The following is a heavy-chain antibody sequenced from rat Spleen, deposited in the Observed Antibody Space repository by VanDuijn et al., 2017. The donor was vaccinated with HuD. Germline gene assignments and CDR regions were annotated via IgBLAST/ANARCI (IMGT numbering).Heavy chain of an antibody. J-gene: IGHJ2*01. Sequence: QVQLKESGPGLMQSSETLSLTCTVSGFSLTSYGVNWVRQPPGKGLEWMGTIWNDGSTDYNSALKSRLSISRDTSKSQVFLKINSLQTEDTAIYLCARDPVLFDYWGQGVMVTVSS. V-gene: IGHV2-70*01. D-gene: IGHD1-4*01. CDR1: GFSLTSYG. CDR3: ARDPVLFDY. CDR2: IWNDGST.